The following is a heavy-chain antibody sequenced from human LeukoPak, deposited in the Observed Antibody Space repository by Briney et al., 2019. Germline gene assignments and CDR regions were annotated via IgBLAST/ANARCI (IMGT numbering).Heavy chain of an antibody. Sequence: SETLSLTCTVSGGSISSHYWSWIRQPPGKGLEWIGYIYYSGSTNYNPSLKSRVTISVDTSKNQFSLKLSSVTAADTAVYYCARTTYYYDSSGYSGWFDPWGQGTLVTVSS. CDR3: ARTTYYYDSSGYSGWFDP. D-gene: IGHD3-22*01. J-gene: IGHJ5*02. V-gene: IGHV4-59*11. CDR1: GGSISSHY. CDR2: IYYSGST.